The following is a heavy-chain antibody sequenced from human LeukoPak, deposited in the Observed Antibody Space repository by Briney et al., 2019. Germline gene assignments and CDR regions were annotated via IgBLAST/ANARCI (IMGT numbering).Heavy chain of an antibody. Sequence: TGGSLRLSCAASGFTFSSYSMNWVRQAPGKGLEWVSYISSSSSTIYYADSVKGRFTISRDNAKNSLYLQMNSLRAEDTAVYYCARVGPNWNDDRIPHDYWGQGTLVTVSS. J-gene: IGHJ4*02. CDR1: GFTFSSYS. CDR3: ARVGPNWNDDRIPHDY. V-gene: IGHV3-48*01. D-gene: IGHD1-1*01. CDR2: ISSSSSTI.